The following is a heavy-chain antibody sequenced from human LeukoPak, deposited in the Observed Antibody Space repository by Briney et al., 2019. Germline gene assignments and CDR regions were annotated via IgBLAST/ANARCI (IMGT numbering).Heavy chain of an antibody. Sequence: SETLSLTCTVSGGSISSYYWSWIRQPPGKGLEWIGYIYYSGSTNYNPSLIRRVTISVDASKNQLSLKRSSVTAADTALYYCARDSTPFQQGGQGTLDSV. CDR1: GGSISSYY. D-gene: IGHD4-23*01. J-gene: IGHJ1*01. CDR3: ARDSTPFQQ. V-gene: IGHV4-59*01. CDR2: IYYSGST.